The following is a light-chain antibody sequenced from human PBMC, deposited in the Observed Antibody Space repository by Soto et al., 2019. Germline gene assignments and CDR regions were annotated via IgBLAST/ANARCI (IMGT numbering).Light chain of an antibody. J-gene: IGKJ2*01. CDR1: QNVNNNY. CDR2: GAS. V-gene: IGKV3-20*01. CDR3: QQYGSSPGT. Sequence: EIVLTQSPGTLSLSPGERATLSCRASQNVNNNYLAWYQQKPGQAPRLLIRGASSRATGLPDRFSGSGSGTAFTLTISRLEPEDFAVYYCQQYGSSPGTFGQGTKLEIK.